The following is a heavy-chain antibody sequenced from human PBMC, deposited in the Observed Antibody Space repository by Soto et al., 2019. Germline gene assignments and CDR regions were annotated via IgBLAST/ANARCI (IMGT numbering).Heavy chain of an antibody. V-gene: IGHV3-73*01. CDR1: GFAFSDSA. CDR3: TRHRIIWANHMTAAVSNDGFDI. J-gene: IGHJ3*02. D-gene: IGHD2-21*02. CDR2: IKDKGNNYAI. Sequence: GGSLRLSCVASGFAFSDSAIHWVRQSSGKGLEWVGRIKDKGNNYAIAYAAAVTGRVTVSRDDSKNTAYLQINSLKIEDTAIYFCTRHRIIWANHMTAAVSNDGFDIWGQGTMVTVSS.